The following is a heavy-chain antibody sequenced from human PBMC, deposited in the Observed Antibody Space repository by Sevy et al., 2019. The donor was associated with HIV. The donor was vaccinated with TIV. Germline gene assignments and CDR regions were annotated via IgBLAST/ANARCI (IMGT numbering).Heavy chain of an antibody. CDR2: IYYTGST. CDR3: ARAPPVRSGDDSLNWLDP. D-gene: IGHD5-12*01. CDR1: GGSISAYY. J-gene: IGHJ5*02. V-gene: IGHV4-59*12. Sequence: SETLSLTCTVSGGSISAYYWSWLRQPPGKGLEYIGDIYYTGSTYYNPSLKSRVTISVETYKNQFSLNLRSVTAVDTAVYYCARAPPVRSGDDSLNWLDPWGQGILVTVSS.